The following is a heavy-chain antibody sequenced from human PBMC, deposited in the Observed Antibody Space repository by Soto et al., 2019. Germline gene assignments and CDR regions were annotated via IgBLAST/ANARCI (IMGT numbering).Heavy chain of an antibody. V-gene: IGHV4-59*01. J-gene: IGHJ3*02. Sequence: QVQLKESGPGLVKPSETLSLTCSVSGGSITSYYWSWIRQPPGKGLEWFGYIYYSGSTKYNPSLKSRVTISVDTSNHLISLKLSSVRAADTAVYYYARSPTYYDFRSDSYTPDVFDMWGQGTMVTVSS. CDR3: ARSPTYYDFRSDSYTPDVFDM. D-gene: IGHD3-3*01. CDR2: IYYSGST. CDR1: GGSITSYY.